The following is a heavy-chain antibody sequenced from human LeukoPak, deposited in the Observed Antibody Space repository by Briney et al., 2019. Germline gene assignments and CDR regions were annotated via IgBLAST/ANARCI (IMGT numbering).Heavy chain of an antibody. J-gene: IGHJ6*02. CDR3: ARDSNYYGSGSYYYYGMDV. CDR1: GYTFTSYG. D-gene: IGHD3-10*01. Sequence: ASVKVSCKASGYTFTSYGISWVRQAPGQGLEWMGWISAYNGNTNYAQKLQGRVTMTTDTSTSTAYMELRSLRSDDTAVYYCARDSNYYGSGSYYYYGMDVWGQGTTVTVSS. CDR2: ISAYNGNT. V-gene: IGHV1-18*01.